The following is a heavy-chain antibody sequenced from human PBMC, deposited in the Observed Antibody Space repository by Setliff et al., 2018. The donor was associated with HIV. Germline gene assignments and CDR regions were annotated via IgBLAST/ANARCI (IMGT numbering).Heavy chain of an antibody. CDR2: IWYDASKK. Sequence: QPGGSRRLPCAESGFTFNSYGIHWVRKAPGKGLEWVALIWYDASKKEYSDSVKGRFNILRDDSKKTAYLQMNSLRDEDTAVYYCVKDVLKFWSGSGALDFWGPGTLVTVSS. D-gene: IGHD3-3*01. V-gene: IGHV3-33*06. CDR1: GFTFNSYG. CDR3: VKDVLKFWSGSGALDF. J-gene: IGHJ4*02.